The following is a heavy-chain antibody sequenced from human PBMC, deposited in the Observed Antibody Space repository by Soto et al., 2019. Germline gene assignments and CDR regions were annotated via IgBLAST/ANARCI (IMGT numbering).Heavy chain of an antibody. CDR3: AREAPRGSSSWYRNWFDP. Sequence: QGQLVQSGAEVKKPGSSVKVSCKASGGTFSSYAISWVRQAPGQGLEWMGGIIPIFGTANYAQKFQGRVTITADESTSTAYMELSSVRSEDTAVYYCAREAPRGSSSWYRNWFDPWGQGTLVTVSS. CDR2: IIPIFGTA. V-gene: IGHV1-69*01. CDR1: GGTFSSYA. J-gene: IGHJ5*02. D-gene: IGHD6-13*01.